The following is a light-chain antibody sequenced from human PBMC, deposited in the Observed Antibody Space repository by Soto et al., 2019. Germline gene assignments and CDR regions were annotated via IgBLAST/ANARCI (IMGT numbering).Light chain of an antibody. CDR3: QQYESYWT. CDR1: QSVSSW. Sequence: DIQMTQSPSTLSASVGDRVTITCRASQSVSSWLAWYKQRPGKAPKLLISKASNLESGVPSRLSGSGSGTEFTLTISSMKPDDFATYYCQQYESYWTFGHGTKVDIK. V-gene: IGKV1-5*03. CDR2: KAS. J-gene: IGKJ1*01.